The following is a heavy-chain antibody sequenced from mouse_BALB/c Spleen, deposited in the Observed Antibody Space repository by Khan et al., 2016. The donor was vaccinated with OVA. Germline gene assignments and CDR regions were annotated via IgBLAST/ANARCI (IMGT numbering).Heavy chain of an antibody. Sequence: VQLVETGPGLVAPSQSLSITCTISGFSLTNYGVHWVRQPPGKGLEWLVVIWSDGRTTYNSALISRLTISKDNSKSQVFLKMNSLQTDDTAMYYCARQPYYHYNIMDYWGQGTSVTVSS. CDR1: GFSLTNYG. D-gene: IGHD2-4*01. J-gene: IGHJ4*01. V-gene: IGHV2-6-1*01. CDR2: IWSDGRT. CDR3: ARQPYYHYNIMDY.